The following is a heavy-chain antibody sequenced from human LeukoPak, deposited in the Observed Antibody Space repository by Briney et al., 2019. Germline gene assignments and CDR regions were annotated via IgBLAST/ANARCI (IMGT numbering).Heavy chain of an antibody. CDR1: GASLSNYY. V-gene: IGHV4-34*01. J-gene: IGHJ4*02. CDR2: ITHDGRI. Sequence: SETLSLTCAVYGASLSNYYWSWIRQPPGKGLEWIGEITHDGRINYSPSIRGRVTISEDTSKSQFSLKLRSVTAADTAVYYCAPIYGDYSDFDHCGQGTLVTVSS. CDR3: APIYGDYSDFDH. D-gene: IGHD4-17*01.